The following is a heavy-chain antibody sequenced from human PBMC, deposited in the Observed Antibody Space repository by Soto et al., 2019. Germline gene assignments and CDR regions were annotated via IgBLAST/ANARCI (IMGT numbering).Heavy chain of an antibody. J-gene: IGHJ4*02. D-gene: IGHD2-15*01. CDR3: AWGSRMVVVAAPVGGLDY. Sequence: QVQLVPSGAEVKKPGASVTVSCKASGYTFTSYAMHWVRQAPGQRLEWMGWINAGNGNTKYSQKFQGRVTITRDTSASTAYMELSSLRSEDTAVYYCAWGSRMVVVAAPVGGLDYWGQGTLVTVSS. V-gene: IGHV1-3*01. CDR2: INAGNGNT. CDR1: GYTFTSYA.